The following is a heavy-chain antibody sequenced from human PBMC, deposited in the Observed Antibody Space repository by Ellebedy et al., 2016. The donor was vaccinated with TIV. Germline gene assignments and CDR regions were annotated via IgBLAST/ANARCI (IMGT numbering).Heavy chain of an antibody. CDR2: INSDGSST. CDR3: ARDKSRTMIALEY. CDR1: GFTFSSYW. V-gene: IGHV3-74*01. J-gene: IGHJ4*02. Sequence: GESLKISCAASGFTFSSYWMHWVRQAPGKGLVWVSRINSDGSSTSYADSVKGRLTISRDNAKNSLYLQMNSLRAEDTAVYSCARDKSRTMIALEYWGQGTLVTVSS. D-gene: IGHD3-22*01.